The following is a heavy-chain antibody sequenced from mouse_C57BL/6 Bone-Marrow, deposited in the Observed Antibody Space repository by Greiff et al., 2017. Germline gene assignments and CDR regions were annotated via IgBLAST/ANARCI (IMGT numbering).Heavy chain of an antibody. V-gene: IGHV1-82*01. CDR3: ARWGLRDY. CDR1: GYAFSSSW. Sequence: QVQLQQSGPELVKPGASVKISCKASGYAFSSSWMNWVKQRPGKGLEWIGRIYPGDGDTNYNGKFKGKATLTADKSSSTAYMQLSSLTSEDSAVYFCARWGLRDYWGKGTTLTVSS. J-gene: IGHJ2*01. CDR2: IYPGDGDT. D-gene: IGHD2-4*01.